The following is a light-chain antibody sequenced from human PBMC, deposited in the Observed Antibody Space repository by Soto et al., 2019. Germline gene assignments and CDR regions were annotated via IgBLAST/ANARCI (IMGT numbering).Light chain of an antibody. J-gene: IGKJ1*01. CDR1: QGISSY. CDR2: AAS. V-gene: IGKV1-9*01. Sequence: DIQLTQSPSFLSASVGDRVTITCRASQGISSYLAWYQQKPGKAPKLLIYAASTLQSGVLSRFSGSGSGTEFTLTISSLQPEDFATYYCQQLNSYPQTFGQGTKVDIK. CDR3: QQLNSYPQT.